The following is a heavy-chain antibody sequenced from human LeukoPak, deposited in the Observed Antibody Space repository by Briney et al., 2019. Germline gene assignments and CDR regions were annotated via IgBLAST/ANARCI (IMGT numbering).Heavy chain of an antibody. Sequence: GASVKVSCKASGYTFTSYGISWVRQAPGQGLEWMGWISAYNGNTNYAQKLQGRVTMTTDTSTSRAYMELSSLRSEDTAVYYCAAVQVGANYYFDYWGQGTLVTVSS. D-gene: IGHD1-26*01. J-gene: IGHJ4*02. CDR3: AAVQVGANYYFDY. V-gene: IGHV1-18*01. CDR2: ISAYNGNT. CDR1: GYTFTSYG.